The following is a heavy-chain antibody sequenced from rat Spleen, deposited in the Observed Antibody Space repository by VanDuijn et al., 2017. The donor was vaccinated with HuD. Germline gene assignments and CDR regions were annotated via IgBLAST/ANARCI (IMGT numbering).Heavy chain of an antibody. CDR3: ARADVAAISTDGI. D-gene: IGHD1-2*01. Sequence: QVQLKESGPGLVKPSQTLSLTCTVPGFPLISYSVNSVRQPPGKGLEWMGGIWGDGSTNYNSVLKSRLSINRDTSKSQVFLKMSSLQTEDTATYFCARADVAAISTDGIWGQGIMVTVSS. CDR1: GFPLISYS. V-gene: IGHV2-1*01. J-gene: IGHJ2*01. CDR2: IWGDGST.